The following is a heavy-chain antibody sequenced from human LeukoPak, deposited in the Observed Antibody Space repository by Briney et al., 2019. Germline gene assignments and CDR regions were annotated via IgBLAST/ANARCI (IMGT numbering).Heavy chain of an antibody. V-gene: IGHV3-30-3*01. J-gene: IGHJ3*02. Sequence: GESLRLSCAASGFTFRSYVMHWVRQAPGKGLEWVTFISYDGNTKYYADSVKGRFTISRDNSKNTLYLQMNSLRIEDTAVYYCAREGGPHGSEAFDIWGQGTLVTVSS. CDR2: ISYDGNTK. CDR1: GFTFRSYV. CDR3: AREGGPHGSEAFDI.